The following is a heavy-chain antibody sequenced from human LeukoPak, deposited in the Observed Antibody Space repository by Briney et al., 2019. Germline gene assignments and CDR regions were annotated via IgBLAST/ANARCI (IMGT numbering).Heavy chain of an antibody. D-gene: IGHD5-12*01. Sequence: SETLSLTCAVYGGSFTGNYWRWIRQPPGKGLEWIGEINHSGSTKYNPSLKSRVTMSVDAPTNQFFLRLTSVTAADTAVYYCACNAVRYSAYDREEDPSDIWGQGIMVTVSS. CDR2: INHSGST. CDR3: ACNAVRYSAYDREEDPSDI. J-gene: IGHJ3*02. V-gene: IGHV4-34*01. CDR1: GGSFTGNY.